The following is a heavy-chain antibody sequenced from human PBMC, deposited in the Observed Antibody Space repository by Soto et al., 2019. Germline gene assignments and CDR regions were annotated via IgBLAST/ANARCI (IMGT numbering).Heavy chain of an antibody. V-gene: IGHV4-31*03. CDR2: ISYSGSS. CDR1: GGSNIRDGYY. Sequence: TLSLTCTVSGGSNIRDGYYWSWIRQHPGKGLEWIAYISYSGSSYSNPSLKSRVTISADTSKNQFSLRLTSVTAADTAVYFCARATPAGSADFWGQGTLVTVSS. CDR3: ARATPAGSADF. D-gene: IGHD2-2*01. J-gene: IGHJ4*02.